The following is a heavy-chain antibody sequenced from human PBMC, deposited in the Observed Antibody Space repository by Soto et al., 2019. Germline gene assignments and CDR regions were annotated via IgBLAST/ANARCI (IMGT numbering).Heavy chain of an antibody. V-gene: IGHV2-5*01. J-gene: IGHJ3*02. Sequence: QITLKESGPTLVKPTQTLTLTCTCSGFSLSTRAVGVGWIRQPPGKALEWLALIYWNDDKRYSPSLKNRLTITKDTSKNHVVLTMTNMDPVDTATYYCAHRHELGSFDIWGQGTKVTVSS. CDR2: IYWNDDK. CDR1: GFSLSTRAVG. CDR3: AHRHELGSFDI. D-gene: IGHD1-26*01.